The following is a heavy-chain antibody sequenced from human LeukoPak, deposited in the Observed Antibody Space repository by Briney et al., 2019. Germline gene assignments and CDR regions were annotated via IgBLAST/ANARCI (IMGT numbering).Heavy chain of an antibody. D-gene: IGHD3-16*01. V-gene: IGHV3-48*04. Sequence: GGSLRLSCAASGFTFSSYSMNWVRQAPGKGLEWVSYISSSSSTIYYADSVKGRFTISRDNAKNSLYLQMNSLRAEDTAVYYCARDLGDGLDYWGQGTLVTVSS. CDR1: GFTFSSYS. CDR2: ISSSSSTI. CDR3: ARDLGDGLDY. J-gene: IGHJ4*02.